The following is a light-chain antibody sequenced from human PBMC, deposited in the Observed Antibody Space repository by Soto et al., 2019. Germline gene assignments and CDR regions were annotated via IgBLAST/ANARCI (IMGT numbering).Light chain of an antibody. CDR1: QSVSSSY. Sequence: VLTQSPGRLSLFSGERAKLSWSASQSVSSSYLVWHQQKPGQAPRLLIYAASRRATGIPDRFSGSGSGTDFTLTISRLEPEDFAVYYCQKYGSSPWKFGKGNKGDIK. V-gene: IGKV3-20*01. CDR2: AAS. CDR3: QKYGSSPWK. J-gene: IGKJ1*01.